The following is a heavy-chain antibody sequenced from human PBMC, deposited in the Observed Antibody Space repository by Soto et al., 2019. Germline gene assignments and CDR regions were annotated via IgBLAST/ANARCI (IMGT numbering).Heavy chain of an antibody. Sequence: SETLSLTSTVSGGSISSYYWSWIRQPPGKGLEWIGYIYYSGSTNYNPSLKSRVTISVDTSKNQFSLKLSSVTAADTAVYYCARGWFGELYNHWGQGTLVTVSS. CDR1: GGSISSYY. V-gene: IGHV4-59*08. J-gene: IGHJ5*02. CDR3: ARGWFGELYNH. D-gene: IGHD3-10*01. CDR2: IYYSGST.